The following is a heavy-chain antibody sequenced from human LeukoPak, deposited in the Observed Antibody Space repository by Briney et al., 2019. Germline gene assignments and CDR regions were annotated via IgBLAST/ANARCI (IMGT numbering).Heavy chain of an antibody. J-gene: IGHJ4*02. CDR1: GFTFSTYS. Sequence: GGSLRLSCAASGFTFSTYSMNWVRQAPGKGLEWVSTISNRGGTIYYADSVKGRFNISRDNAENSMYLQMNSLRAEDTASYYCAKFFLPYLAGGTGSRWGQGTLVTVSS. CDR2: ISNRGGTI. D-gene: IGHD3-10*01. V-gene: IGHV3-21*04. CDR3: AKFFLPYLAGGTGSR.